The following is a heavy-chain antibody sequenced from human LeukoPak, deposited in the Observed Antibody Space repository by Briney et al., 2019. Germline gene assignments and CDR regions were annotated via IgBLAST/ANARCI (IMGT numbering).Heavy chain of an antibody. V-gene: IGHV3-7*01. D-gene: IGHD3-3*01. CDR1: GFTFSTYW. Sequence: GGSLRLSCAASGFTFSTYWMTWVRQAPGKGLDWVGNIKQDGSETYYADSLKGRFTISRDNAKRALYLQMNSLGAEDTAVYYCARDAAYDFRNPYRYFQHWGQGTLVTVSS. J-gene: IGHJ1*01. CDR3: ARDAAYDFRNPYRYFQH. CDR2: IKQDGSET.